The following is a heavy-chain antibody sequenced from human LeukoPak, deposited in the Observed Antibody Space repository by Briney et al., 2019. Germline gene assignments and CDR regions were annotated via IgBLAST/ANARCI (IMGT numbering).Heavy chain of an antibody. CDR2: ISAYNGNT. D-gene: IGHD6-13*01. J-gene: IGHJ5*02. CDR1: GYTFTSYG. Sequence: ASVKVSCKASGYTFTSYGISWVRQAPGQELEWMGWISAYNGNTNYAQKLQGRVTMTTHTSTSTAYMELRSLRSDDTAVYYCAIDPSSPGWFDPWGQGTLVTVSS. V-gene: IGHV1-18*01. CDR3: AIDPSSPGWFDP.